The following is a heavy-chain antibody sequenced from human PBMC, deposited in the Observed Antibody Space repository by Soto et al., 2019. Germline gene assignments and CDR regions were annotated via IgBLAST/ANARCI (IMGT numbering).Heavy chain of an antibody. D-gene: IGHD6-19*01. J-gene: IGHJ6*03. CDR2: IYSGGST. V-gene: IGHV3-53*04. Sequence: EVQLVESGGGLVQPGGSLRLSCAASGCTVSSNYMSWVRQAPGKGLEWVSVIYSGGSTYYADSVKGRFTISRHNSKNTLYLQMNSLRAEDTAVYYCARVMGAVAGGGEYYYYYYMDVWGKGTTVTVSS. CDR3: ARVMGAVAGGGEYYYYYYMDV. CDR1: GCTVSSNY.